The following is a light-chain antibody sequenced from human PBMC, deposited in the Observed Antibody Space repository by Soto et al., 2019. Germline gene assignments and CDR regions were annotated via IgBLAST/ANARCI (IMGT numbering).Light chain of an antibody. CDR1: SSDVGVYNY. CDR3: TSYAGSNNWV. J-gene: IGLJ3*02. CDR2: EVS. Sequence: QSALTQPPSASGSPGQSVPISCTGTSSDVGVYNYVSWYQQHPGKAPKLMIYEVSQRPSGVPDRFSGSKSGNTASLTVSGLQAEDEADYYCTSYAGSNNWVFGGGTKLTVL. V-gene: IGLV2-8*01.